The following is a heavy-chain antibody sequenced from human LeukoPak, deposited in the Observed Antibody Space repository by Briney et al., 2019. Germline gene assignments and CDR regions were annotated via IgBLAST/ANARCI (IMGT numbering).Heavy chain of an antibody. CDR1: GFTFDDYA. V-gene: IGHV3-9*01. Sequence: GRSLRLSCAASGFTFDDYAMHWVRQAPGKGLEWVSGISWNSGSIGYADSVKGRFTISRDNAKNSLYLQMSSLRAEDTALYYCAKDSGGLYCSGGSCYYYDYWGQGTLVTVSS. CDR3: AKDSGGLYCSGGSCYYYDY. D-gene: IGHD2-15*01. J-gene: IGHJ4*02. CDR2: ISWNSGSI.